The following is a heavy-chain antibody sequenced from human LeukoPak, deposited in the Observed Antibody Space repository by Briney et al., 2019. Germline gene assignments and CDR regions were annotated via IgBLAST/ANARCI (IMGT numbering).Heavy chain of an antibody. J-gene: IGHJ4*02. D-gene: IGHD3-3*01. V-gene: IGHV4-38-2*01. CDR1: GYSISSGYY. Sequence: SETLSLTCAVSGYSISSGYYWGWIRQPPGKGLEWIGSIYHSGSTYYNPSLKSRVTISVDTSKNQFSLKLSSVTAADTAVYYCAKASGYYDFDYWGQGTLVTVSS. CDR3: AKASGYYDFDY. CDR2: IYHSGST.